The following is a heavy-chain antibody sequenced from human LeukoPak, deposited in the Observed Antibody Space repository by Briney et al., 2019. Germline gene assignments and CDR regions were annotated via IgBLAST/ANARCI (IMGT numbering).Heavy chain of an antibody. CDR3: AKPSGITIFGVVIDFDY. Sequence: GGSLRLSCAASGFTFSSYGMHWVRQAPGKGLEWVAFIRYDGSNKYYADSVKGRFTISRDNSKNTLYLQMNSLRAEDTAVYYCAKPSGITIFGVVIDFDYWGQGILVTVSS. CDR2: IRYDGSNK. J-gene: IGHJ4*02. CDR1: GFTFSSYG. D-gene: IGHD3-3*01. V-gene: IGHV3-30*02.